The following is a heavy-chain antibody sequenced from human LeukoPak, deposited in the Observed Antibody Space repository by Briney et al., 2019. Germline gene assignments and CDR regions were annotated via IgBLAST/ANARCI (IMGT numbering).Heavy chain of an antibody. CDR3: ATDQEDWVVPAAMAY. Sequence: ASVKVSCKAAGYRFTSYDINWVRQAPGKGLEWMGGFDPEDGETIYAQKFQGRVTMTEDTSTDTAYMELSSLRSEDTAVYYCATDQEDWVVPAAMAYWGQGTLVTVSS. J-gene: IGHJ4*02. D-gene: IGHD2-2*01. CDR2: FDPEDGET. V-gene: IGHV1-24*01. CDR1: GYRFTSYD.